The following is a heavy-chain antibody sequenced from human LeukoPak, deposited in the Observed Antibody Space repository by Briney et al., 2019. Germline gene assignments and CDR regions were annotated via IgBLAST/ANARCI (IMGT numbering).Heavy chain of an antibody. Sequence: PGGSLRLSCVASGFTFSSYAVNWVRQAPGKGLEWVANIKQDGSEKYYVDSVKGRFTISRDNAKNSLYLQMNSLRAEDTAVYYCARESGDFDYWGQGTLVTVSS. CDR2: IKQDGSEK. CDR3: ARESGDFDY. D-gene: IGHD2-15*01. J-gene: IGHJ4*02. CDR1: GFTFSSYA. V-gene: IGHV3-7*03.